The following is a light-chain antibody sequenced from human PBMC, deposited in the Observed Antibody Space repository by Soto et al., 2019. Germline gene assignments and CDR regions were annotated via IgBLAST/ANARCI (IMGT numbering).Light chain of an antibody. CDR1: SRDVGSYNY. CDR2: ASS. V-gene: IGLV2-14*01. Sequence: LTQPAPVTGSPGQSITLSCTGTSRDVGSYNYVSWYQHHPGKAPSLMIYASSNRPSGVSHRFSGSRSGNTASLSISGLQAEDEVDYYCSAYTSGSTLYVFGTGTKVTVL. J-gene: IGLJ1*01. CDR3: SAYTSGSTLYV.